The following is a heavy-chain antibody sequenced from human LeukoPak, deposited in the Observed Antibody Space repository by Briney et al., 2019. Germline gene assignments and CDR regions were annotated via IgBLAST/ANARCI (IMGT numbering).Heavy chain of an antibody. D-gene: IGHD3-22*01. J-gene: IGHJ4*02. CDR3: ARGYYYDSSAGPSEY. CDR1: GYTFSSYY. V-gene: IGHV1-46*01. Sequence: ASVKVSCKASGYTFSSYYMHWVRQAPGQGLEWMTIINPSCGSTTYAQKFQGRVTMTRDTSTSTVYMELSSLRSEDTAVYYCARGYYYDSSAGPSEYWGQGTLVTVSS. CDR2: INPSCGST.